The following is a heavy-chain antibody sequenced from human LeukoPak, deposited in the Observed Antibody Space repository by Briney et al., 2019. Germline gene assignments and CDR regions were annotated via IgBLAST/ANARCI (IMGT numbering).Heavy chain of an antibody. D-gene: IGHD6-13*01. V-gene: IGHV3-49*03. Sequence: PGGSLRLSCTASGFTFGDYAMSWFRQAPGKGLEWVGFIRSKAYGGTTEYAASVKGRFTISRDDSKSIAYLQMNSLKTEDTAVNYCTRDMEAYSRAYIDYWGQGTLVTVSS. CDR2: IRSKAYGGTT. J-gene: IGHJ4*02. CDR1: GFTFGDYA. CDR3: TRDMEAYSRAYIDY.